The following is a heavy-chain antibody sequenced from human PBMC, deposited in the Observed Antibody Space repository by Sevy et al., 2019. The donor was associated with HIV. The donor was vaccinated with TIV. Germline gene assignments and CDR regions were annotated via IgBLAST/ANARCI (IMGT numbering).Heavy chain of an antibody. CDR2: IYPGDSDT. Sequence: GESLKISCKGSGYIFTNYWIGWVRQMPEKGLEWMGIIYPGDSDTTYSPSFQGQVTISADKSISTAYLQWSSLKASDTAMYYCARQAPSGSSPATFDIWGQGTMVTVSS. J-gene: IGHJ3*02. D-gene: IGHD1-26*01. CDR3: ARQAPSGSSPATFDI. CDR1: GYIFTNYW. V-gene: IGHV5-51*01.